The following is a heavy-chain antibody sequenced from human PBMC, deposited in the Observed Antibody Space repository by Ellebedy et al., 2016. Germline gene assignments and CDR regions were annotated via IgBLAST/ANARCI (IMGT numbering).Heavy chain of an antibody. V-gene: IGHV4-59*01. CDR3: ARATRGDAFDI. CDR1: GGSISSYY. Sequence: GSLRLXCTVSGGSISSYYWSWIRQPPGKGLEWIGYIYYSGSTNYNPSLKSRVTISVDTSKNQFSLKLSSVTAADTAVYYCARATRGDAFDIWGQGTMVTVSS. J-gene: IGHJ3*02. CDR2: IYYSGST.